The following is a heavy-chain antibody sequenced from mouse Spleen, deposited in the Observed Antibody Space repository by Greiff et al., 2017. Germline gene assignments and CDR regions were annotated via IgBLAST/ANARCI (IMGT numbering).Heavy chain of an antibody. D-gene: IGHD2-4*01. V-gene: IGHV1-54*01. CDR2: INPGSGGT. CDR3: ARHDYDGFAY. Sequence: QVQLQQSGAELVRPGTSVKVSCKASGYAFTNYLIEWVKQRPGQGLEWIGVINPGSGGTNYNEKFKGKATLTADKSSSTAYMQLSSLTSEDSAVYFCARHDYDGFAYWGQGTLVTVSA. J-gene: IGHJ3*01. CDR1: GYAFTNYL.